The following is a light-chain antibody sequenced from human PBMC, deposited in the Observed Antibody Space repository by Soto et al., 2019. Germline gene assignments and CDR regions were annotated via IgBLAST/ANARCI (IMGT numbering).Light chain of an antibody. CDR3: QQYGSSPWT. V-gene: IGKV3-20*01. CDR1: QSVSSSY. CDR2: GAS. J-gene: IGKJ1*01. Sequence: EIVLTQSPGTLSLSPGERATLSCRASQSVSSSYLAWYQQKPGQAPRLLIYGASTRATGIPDRFSGSGSGTDFTLIISRLEPEDVAVYYCQQYGSSPWTVGQGTKGEIK.